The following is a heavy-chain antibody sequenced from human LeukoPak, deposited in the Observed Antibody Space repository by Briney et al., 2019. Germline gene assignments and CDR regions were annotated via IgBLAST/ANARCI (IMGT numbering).Heavy chain of an antibody. D-gene: IGHD6-13*01. CDR3: GIAAAVYYGMDV. Sequence: SETLSLTCTVSGGSISSSSYYWGWIRQPPGKGLEWIGEINHSGSTNYNPSLKSRVTISVDTSKNQFSLKLSSVTAADTAVYYCGIAAAVYYGMDVWGQGTTVTVSS. V-gene: IGHV4-39*07. J-gene: IGHJ6*02. CDR1: GGSISSSSYY. CDR2: INHSGST.